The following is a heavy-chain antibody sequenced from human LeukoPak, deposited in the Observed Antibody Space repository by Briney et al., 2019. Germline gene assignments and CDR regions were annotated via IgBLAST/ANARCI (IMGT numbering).Heavy chain of an antibody. CDR3: AREKVRGVRNWFYP. J-gene: IGHJ5*02. CDR2: IYYSGST. Sequence: SQTLSLTCTVSGGSISSGDYYWGWIRQPKGKGLEWIVYIYYSGSTYYNPSHKSRVTISVDTSKNQFSLKLSSVTAADTAVYYCAREKVRGVRNWFYPWGQGTLVTVSS. V-gene: IGHV4-30-4*08. CDR1: GGSISSGDYY. D-gene: IGHD3-10*01.